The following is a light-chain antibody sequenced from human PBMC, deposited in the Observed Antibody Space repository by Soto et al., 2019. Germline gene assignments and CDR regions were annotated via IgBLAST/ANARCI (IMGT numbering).Light chain of an antibody. J-gene: IGLJ2*01. CDR2: GND. V-gene: IGLV1-44*01. Sequence: QSVLTQPPSASGTPGQRVTISCSGSSSNIGRNTVNWYQQLPGTAPKLLIFGNDQRPSGGPDRFSGSRSDTSASLAISGLQSEDEADYYCAAWDDSLNGVVFGGGTKVTVL. CDR1: SSNIGRNT. CDR3: AAWDDSLNGVV.